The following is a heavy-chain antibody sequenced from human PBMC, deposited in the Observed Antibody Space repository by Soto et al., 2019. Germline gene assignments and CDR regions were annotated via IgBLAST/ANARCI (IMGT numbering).Heavy chain of an antibody. CDR1: GFTFSSSS. CDR2: ITSTSSYI. Sequence: EVQLVESGGGLVKPGGSLRLSCAASGFTFSSSSMNWVRQVPGKGLEWVSSITSTSSYIYYADSVKGRFTISRDNAKNSLYLQMNSLRAEDTAVYYCARDGYTYGSYSCDYWGQGTLVTVSS. CDR3: ARDGYTYGSYSCDY. V-gene: IGHV3-21*01. J-gene: IGHJ4*02. D-gene: IGHD5-18*01.